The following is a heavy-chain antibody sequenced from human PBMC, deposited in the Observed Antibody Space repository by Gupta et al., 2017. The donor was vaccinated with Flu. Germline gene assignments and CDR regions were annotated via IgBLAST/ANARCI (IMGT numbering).Heavy chain of an antibody. D-gene: IGHD6-19*01. Sequence: QVQLVQSGAGVQQPGSSVKVSCQASGGTFSCYAISWVRQAPGQGLEWMGGIIPIFGTANYAQKFQGRVTITADESTSTAYMELSSLRSEDTAVYYWARGSRYSRGWLNDYGGQGTLVTVSS. CDR3: ARGSRYSRGWLNDY. CDR1: GGTFSCYA. J-gene: IGHJ4*02. CDR2: IIPIFGTA. V-gene: IGHV1-69*01.